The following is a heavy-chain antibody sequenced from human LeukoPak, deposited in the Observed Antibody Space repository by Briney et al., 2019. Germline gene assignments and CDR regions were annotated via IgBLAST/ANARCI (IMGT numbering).Heavy chain of an antibody. CDR1: GYTFTSYA. CDR3: ARESSYEAFDY. D-gene: IGHD3-16*01. J-gene: IGHJ4*02. Sequence: ASVKVSCKASGYTFTSYAMNWVRQAPGQGLEWMGWINVYSDSTNYAQKFQGRVSMTTDTSTSTAYMELRNLRSDDTAVYYCARESSYEAFDYWGQGTLITVSS. CDR2: INVYSDST. V-gene: IGHV1-18*01.